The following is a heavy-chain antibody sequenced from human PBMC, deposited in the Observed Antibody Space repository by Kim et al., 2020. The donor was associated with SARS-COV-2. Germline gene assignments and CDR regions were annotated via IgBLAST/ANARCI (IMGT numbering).Heavy chain of an antibody. J-gene: IGHJ4*02. V-gene: IGHV4-39*01. Sequence: KSRVTISVDTSKNQFSLKLSSVTAADTAVYYCARRSSSSITGTTWAFDYWGQGTLVTVSS. D-gene: IGHD1-7*01. CDR3: ARRSSSSITGTTWAFDY.